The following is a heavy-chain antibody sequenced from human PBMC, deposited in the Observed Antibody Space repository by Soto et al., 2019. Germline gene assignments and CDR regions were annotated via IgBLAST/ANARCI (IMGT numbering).Heavy chain of an antibody. CDR3: ARVGSGWSNWFDP. CDR1: GFTFSSYS. CDR2: ISSSSSTI. V-gene: IGHV3-48*02. J-gene: IGHJ5*02. D-gene: IGHD6-19*01. Sequence: EVQLVESGGGLVQPGGSLRLSCAASGFTFSSYSMNWVRQAPGKGLEWVSYISSSSSTIYYAGSVKGRFTISRDNAKNSLYLQVNSLRDEGTAVYYCARVGSGWSNWFDPWGQGTLVTVSS.